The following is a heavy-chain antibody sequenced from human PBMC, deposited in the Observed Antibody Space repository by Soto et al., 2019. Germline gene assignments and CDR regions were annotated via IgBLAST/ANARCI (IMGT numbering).Heavy chain of an antibody. CDR1: GDSVSSNSAA. V-gene: IGHV6-1*01. J-gene: IGHJ4*02. Sequence: PSQTLSLTCAISGDSVSSNSAAWNWIRQSPSRGLEWLGRTYYRSKWYNDYAVSVKSRITINPDTSKNQFSLQLNSVTPEDTAVYYCARNYDYIWGSYRYTDYFDYWGQGTLVTVSS. CDR3: ARNYDYIWGSYRYTDYFDY. D-gene: IGHD3-16*02. CDR2: TYYRSKWYN.